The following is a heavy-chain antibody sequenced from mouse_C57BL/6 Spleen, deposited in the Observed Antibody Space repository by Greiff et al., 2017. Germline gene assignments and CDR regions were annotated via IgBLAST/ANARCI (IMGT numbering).Heavy chain of an antibody. CDR3: TAHYDYGEGFAY. J-gene: IGHJ3*01. Sequence: VQLQQSGAELVRPGASVKLSCTASGFNIKGYYMHWVKQRPEQGLEWIGRIDPEDGDTEYAPKFQGKATMTADKSSNTAYLQLSSLTSEDTAVYYSTAHYDYGEGFAYWGQGTLLTVSA. D-gene: IGHD2-4*01. CDR2: IDPEDGDT. CDR1: GFNIKGYY. V-gene: IGHV14-1*01.